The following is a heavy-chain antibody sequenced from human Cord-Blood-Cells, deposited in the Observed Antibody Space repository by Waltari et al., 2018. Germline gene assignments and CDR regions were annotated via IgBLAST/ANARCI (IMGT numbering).Heavy chain of an antibody. CDR1: GGSFSGYY. J-gene: IGHJ2*01. CDR3: ARGGGIAAAGEDNWYFDL. V-gene: IGHV4-34*01. CDR2: INHSGRT. D-gene: IGHD6-13*01. Sequence: QVQLQQWGAGLLKPSETLSLTCAVYGGSFSGYYWSWIRQPPGKGLEWIGEINHSGRTNHNPSLKSRVTISVDTSKNQFSLKLSSVTAADTAVYYCARGGGIAAAGEDNWYFDLWGRGTLVTVSS.